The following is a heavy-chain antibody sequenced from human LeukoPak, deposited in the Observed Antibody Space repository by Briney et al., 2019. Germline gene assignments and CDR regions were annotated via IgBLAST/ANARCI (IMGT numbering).Heavy chain of an antibody. CDR3: ARVPHYYDILTGYYIFDY. J-gene: IGHJ4*02. V-gene: IGHV4-39*07. D-gene: IGHD3-9*01. CDR2: IYYSGST. Sequence: SETLSLTCTVSGGSISSSSYYWGWIRQPPGKGLEWIGSIYYSGSTYYNPSLKSRVTISVDTSKNQFSLKLSSVTAADTAVYYCARVPHYYDILTGYYIFDYWGQGTLVTVSS. CDR1: GGSISSSSYY.